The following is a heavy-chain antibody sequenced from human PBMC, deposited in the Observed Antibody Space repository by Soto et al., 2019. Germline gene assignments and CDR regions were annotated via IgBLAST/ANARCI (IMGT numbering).Heavy chain of an antibody. CDR1: GGSISSYY. CDR3: ARGSQQQLGFDY. J-gene: IGHJ4*02. D-gene: IGHD6-13*01. Sequence: QVQLQESGPGLVKPSETLSLTCTVSGGSISSYYWSWIRQPPGKGLEWIGYIYYSGSTNYNPSLKSRVTLSVDTSKNQFSLKLSSVTAADTAVYYCARGSQQQLGFDYWGQGTLVTVSS. CDR2: IYYSGST. V-gene: IGHV4-59*01.